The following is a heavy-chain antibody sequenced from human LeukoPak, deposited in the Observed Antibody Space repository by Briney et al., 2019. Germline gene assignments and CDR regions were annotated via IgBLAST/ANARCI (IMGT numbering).Heavy chain of an antibody. CDR3: ARVQNSGDSVVAYYFDY. V-gene: IGHV4-39*07. CDR1: GASVSSSSYF. CDR2: ISYSGSA. Sequence: SETLSLTCTVSGASVSSSSYFWAWIRQPPGKSLEWLGSISYSGSAHYHPFLKSRISISTDTSMNQFSLKVRSVTAADTALYYCARVQNSGDSVVAYYFDYWGHGDLVTVSS. D-gene: IGHD2-21*02. J-gene: IGHJ4*01.